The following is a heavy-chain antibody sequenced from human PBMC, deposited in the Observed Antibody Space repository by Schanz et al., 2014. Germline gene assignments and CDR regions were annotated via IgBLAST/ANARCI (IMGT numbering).Heavy chain of an antibody. D-gene: IGHD3-9*01. Sequence: QVQLVQSGAEVKKPGSSVKVSCKASGGTFSTYTISWVRQAPGQGLEWMGRIIPSLGLAKYEQKFQDKVTITADKSTSTAYMELSSLRSDDTAVYYCARVQDDILTGSEYYYGMDVWGQGTTVTVSS. V-gene: IGHV1-69*02. J-gene: IGHJ6*02. CDR1: GGTFSTYT. CDR2: IIPSLGLA. CDR3: ARVQDDILTGSEYYYGMDV.